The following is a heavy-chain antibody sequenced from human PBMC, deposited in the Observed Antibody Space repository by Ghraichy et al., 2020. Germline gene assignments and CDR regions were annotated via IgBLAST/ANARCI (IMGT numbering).Heavy chain of an antibody. CDR1: GYTFTGYY. Sequence: ASVKVSCKASGYTFTGYYIHWVRQAPGQGLEWMGLINPNSGGTNYAQKFQDRVTMTRDTSISTAYMELSRLRSDDTAIYYCARVVVGATNWFDPCGQGTLVTLSP. J-gene: IGHJ5*02. CDR2: INPNSGGT. D-gene: IGHD1-26*01. V-gene: IGHV1-2*02. CDR3: ARVVVGATNWFDP.